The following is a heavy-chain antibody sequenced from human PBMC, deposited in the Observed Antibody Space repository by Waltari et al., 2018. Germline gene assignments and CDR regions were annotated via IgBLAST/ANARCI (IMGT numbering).Heavy chain of an antibody. D-gene: IGHD2-15*01. CDR3: TRDRVGYCSGGTCYSRWFDP. V-gene: IGHV1-24*01. CDR1: GYSITESG. J-gene: IGHJ5*02. CDR2: VDPETGEA. Sequence: QVQLVQSGAEVKKPGASVKGSCRVSGYSITESGLHWVGQARGEGLEGWGGVDPETGEAVHPHGCQGRVTMTEDTSKDTAYLELSSLTYEDAAVYYCTRDRVGYCSGGTCYSRWFDPWGQGTLVTVSS.